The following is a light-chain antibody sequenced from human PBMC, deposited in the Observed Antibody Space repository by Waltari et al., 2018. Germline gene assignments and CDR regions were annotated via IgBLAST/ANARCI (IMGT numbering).Light chain of an antibody. J-gene: IGKJ1*01. V-gene: IGKV3-15*01. CDR1: QSVSSN. CDR2: GAS. CDR3: QQRSNWPPT. Sequence: EIVMTQSPATLSVSPGERATLSCRASQSVSSNLAWYQQKPGQAPRLLIYGASTRATGIPARVSGSGSGTEFTLTISSLQSEDFAVYYCQQRSNWPPTFGQGTKVEI.